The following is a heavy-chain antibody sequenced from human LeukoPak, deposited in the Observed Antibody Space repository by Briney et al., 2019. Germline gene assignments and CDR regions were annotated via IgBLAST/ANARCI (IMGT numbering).Heavy chain of an antibody. D-gene: IGHD2-15*01. Sequence: ASVKVSCKASGGTFSSYAISWVRQAPGQGLEWMGRIIPIFGTASYAQKFQGRVTITTDESTSTAYMELSSLRSEDTAVYYCARDSYAGGNYFDYWGQGTLVTVSS. CDR2: IIPIFGTA. J-gene: IGHJ4*02. V-gene: IGHV1-69*05. CDR1: GGTFSSYA. CDR3: ARDSYAGGNYFDY.